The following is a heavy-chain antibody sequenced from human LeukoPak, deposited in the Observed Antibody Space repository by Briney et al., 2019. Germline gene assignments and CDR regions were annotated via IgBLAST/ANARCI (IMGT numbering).Heavy chain of an antibody. CDR2: VWYDGSNK. J-gene: IGHJ4*02. V-gene: IGHV3-33*01. CDR3: ARDIVPPGIFWEF. Sequence: GGSLRLSCAASGFAFSRSGMHWVRQAPGKGLEWVAVVWYDGSNKHYADSVKGRFTISRDNSNNTLYLQMYSLRAEDTAVYYCARDIVPPGIFWEFWGQGSLVTVSS. D-gene: IGHD2-2*01. CDR1: GFAFSRSG.